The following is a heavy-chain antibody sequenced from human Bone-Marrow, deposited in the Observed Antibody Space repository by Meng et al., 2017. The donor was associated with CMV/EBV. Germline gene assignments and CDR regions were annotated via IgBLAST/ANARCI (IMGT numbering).Heavy chain of an antibody. CDR3: ARGPRIVVVPAAIFWFDP. V-gene: IGHV4-34*01. CDR1: GGSFSGYY. CDR2: INHSGST. J-gene: IGHJ5*02. D-gene: IGHD2-2*01. Sequence: GSLRLSCAVYGGSFSGYYWSWIRQPPGKGLEWIGEINHSGSTNYNPSLKSRVTISVDTSKNQFSLKLSSVTAADTAVYYCARGPRIVVVPAAIFWFDPWGQGTLVTVSS.